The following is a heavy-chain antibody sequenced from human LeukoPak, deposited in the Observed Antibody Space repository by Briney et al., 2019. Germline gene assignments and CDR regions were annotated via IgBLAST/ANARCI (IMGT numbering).Heavy chain of an antibody. D-gene: IGHD3-10*01. Sequence: PGGSLRLSCAASGFTFSSYGMHWVRQDRGRGLEGVAFIRYDGSNKYYADSVKGRFTISRDNSKNTLYLQMNSLRAEDTAVYYCAAMVRGVIRNWFDPWGQGTLVTVSS. J-gene: IGHJ5*02. V-gene: IGHV3-30*02. CDR2: IRYDGSNK. CDR3: AAMVRGVIRNWFDP. CDR1: GFTFSSYG.